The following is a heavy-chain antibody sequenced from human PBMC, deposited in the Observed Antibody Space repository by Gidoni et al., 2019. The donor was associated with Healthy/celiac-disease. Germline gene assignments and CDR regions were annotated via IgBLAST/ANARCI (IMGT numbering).Heavy chain of an antibody. CDR1: GGSISSGDYY. J-gene: IGHJ3*02. CDR3: ARAASNYYDSSGYYYGWKAFDI. V-gene: IGHV4-30-4*01. Sequence: QVQLQESGPGLVKPAQTLSLTCTVSGGSISSGDYYWSWIRTPPGKGLEWIGYIYYSGSTYYNPSLKSRVTISVDTSKNQFSLKLSSVTAADTAVYYCARAASNYYDSSGYYYGWKAFDIWGQGTMVTVSS. CDR2: IYYSGST. D-gene: IGHD3-22*01.